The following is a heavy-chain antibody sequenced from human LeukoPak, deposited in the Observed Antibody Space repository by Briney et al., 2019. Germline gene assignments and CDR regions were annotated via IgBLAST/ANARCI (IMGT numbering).Heavy chain of an antibody. D-gene: IGHD6-13*01. V-gene: IGHV3-21*01. Sequence: GGSLRLSCAASGFTFSSYSMNWVRQAPGKGLGWVSSITGSSSYIYYADLVKGRFTISRDNAKNSLYLQINSLRAEDTAVYYCARGLGSSWYSPDYWGQGTLVTVSS. J-gene: IGHJ4*02. CDR1: GFTFSSYS. CDR3: ARGLGSSWYSPDY. CDR2: ITGSSSYI.